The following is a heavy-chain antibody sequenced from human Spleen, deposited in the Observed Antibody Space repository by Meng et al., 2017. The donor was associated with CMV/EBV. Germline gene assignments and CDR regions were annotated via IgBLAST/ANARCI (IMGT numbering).Heavy chain of an antibody. Sequence: GFTFSNYGMDWVRQAPGKGLEWVVVIYYDGSDKYYADSVKGRFTISRDNSKNTVYLQMSSLRAEDTAVYYCARGIYQPQPHDAFDIWGQGTMVTVSS. CDR3: ARGIYQPQPHDAFDI. D-gene: IGHD2-2*01. J-gene: IGHJ3*02. CDR1: GFTFSNYG. V-gene: IGHV3-33*01. CDR2: IYYDGSDK.